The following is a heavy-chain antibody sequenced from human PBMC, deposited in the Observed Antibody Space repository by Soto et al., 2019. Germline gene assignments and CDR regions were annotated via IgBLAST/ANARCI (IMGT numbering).Heavy chain of an antibody. CDR1: RFTFSNAW. V-gene: IGHV3-15*01. Sequence: EVQLVESGGGLVKPGGSLRLSCAASRFTFSNAWMSWVRRAPGKGLEWVGRIKSKTDGGTTDYAAPVKGRFSISRDDSKNTLFLQMDSLKTEDTAVYYCTPDNCSGGRCTGWDVWGKGTTVTVSS. CDR2: IKSKTDGGTT. CDR3: TPDNCSGGRCTGWDV. J-gene: IGHJ6*04. D-gene: IGHD2-15*01.